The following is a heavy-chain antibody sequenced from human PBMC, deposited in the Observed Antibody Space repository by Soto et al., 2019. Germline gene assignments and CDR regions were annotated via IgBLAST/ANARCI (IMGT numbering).Heavy chain of an antibody. CDR1: GFTFSSYA. V-gene: IGHV3-23*01. CDR2: ISGSGGST. J-gene: IGHJ6*03. D-gene: IGHD1-1*01. CDR3: AKDFGGRVGDYYYMDV. Sequence: EVQLLESGGGLVQPGGTLRLSCAASGFTFSSYAMSWVRQAPGKGLEWVSAISGSGGSTYYADSVKGRFTISRDNSKKTLYLQMNSLRAEDTAVYYCAKDFGGRVGDYYYMDVWGKGTTVTVSS.